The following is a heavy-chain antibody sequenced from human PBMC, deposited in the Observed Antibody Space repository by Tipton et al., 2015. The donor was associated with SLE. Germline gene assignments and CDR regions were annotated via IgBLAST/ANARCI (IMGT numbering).Heavy chain of an antibody. CDR3: AGMSYPREGYFDY. Sequence: TLSLTCAVYGESFSGYYWTWIRQPPGKGLEWIGEVDPSGSTNYNPSLRSRVTISIDTSKNQFSLRLKSVTAADTAVYYCAGMSYPREGYFDYWGQGTLVTVSS. CDR1: GESFSGYY. CDR2: VDPSGST. D-gene: IGHD1-26*01. V-gene: IGHV4-34*01. J-gene: IGHJ4*02.